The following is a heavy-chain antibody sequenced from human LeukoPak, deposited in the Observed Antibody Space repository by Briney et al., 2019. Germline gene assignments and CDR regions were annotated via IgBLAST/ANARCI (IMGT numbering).Heavy chain of an antibody. CDR1: GYTFTGYY. Sequence: GASVKASCKASGYTFTGYYMHWVRQAPGRGLEWMGWINPNSGGTNYAQKFQGRVTMTRDTSISTAYMELSRLRSDDTAVYYCARGERRGYDLEYYYYYYGMDVWGQGTTVTVSS. CDR2: INPNSGGT. D-gene: IGHD5-12*01. V-gene: IGHV1-2*02. J-gene: IGHJ6*02. CDR3: ARGERRGYDLEYYYYYYGMDV.